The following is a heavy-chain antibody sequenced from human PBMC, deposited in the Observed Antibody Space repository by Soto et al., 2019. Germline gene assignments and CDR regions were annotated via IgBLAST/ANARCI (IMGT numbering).Heavy chain of an antibody. Sequence: PGGSLSLSCAASGFTFRNYAMNWVRQAPGKGLEWVSGISVSGGTTYYADSVKGRFTVSRDNSKSTVFLQMNSLRAEDTAVYFCAKGMYYYDSSGYRLFDYWGQGTQVTVSS. CDR2: ISVSGGTT. D-gene: IGHD3-22*01. CDR1: GFTFRNYA. J-gene: IGHJ4*02. V-gene: IGHV3-23*01. CDR3: AKGMYYYDSSGYRLFDY.